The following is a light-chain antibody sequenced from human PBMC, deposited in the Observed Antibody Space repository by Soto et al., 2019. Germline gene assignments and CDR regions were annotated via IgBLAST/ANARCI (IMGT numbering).Light chain of an antibody. J-gene: IGKJ2*01. CDR3: QQTASTPYT. CDR1: QSINTY. V-gene: IGKV1-39*01. CDR2: AAS. Sequence: DTPMTQSPSSLPASVGDRVTITCRASQSINTYLNWYQQKPGEAPNLLIYAASSLQSGVPPRFSGSGSETPFTLTINSLQPEDFATYYCQQTASTPYTFGQGT.